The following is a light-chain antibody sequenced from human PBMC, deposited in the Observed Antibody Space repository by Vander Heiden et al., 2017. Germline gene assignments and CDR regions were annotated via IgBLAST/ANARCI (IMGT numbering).Light chain of an antibody. CDR1: QSVSSS. V-gene: IGKV3-11*01. CDR3: QQRATWPVT. Sequence: ISMTQFPATLTLFPGERTTPPCSPSQSVSSSLSWFQHKPGQAPRLLIYDASIRAIGIPDGLGASRSGKDFPLTISSLGLEDFAVYYCQQRATWPVTFGGGTKVEIK. J-gene: IGKJ4*01. CDR2: DAS.